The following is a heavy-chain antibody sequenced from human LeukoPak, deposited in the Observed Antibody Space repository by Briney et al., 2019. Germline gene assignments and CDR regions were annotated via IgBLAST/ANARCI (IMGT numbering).Heavy chain of an antibody. V-gene: IGHV3-7*01. Sequence: GESLRLSCVASGFTFENYWMHWVRQAPGKGPEWVANIKQDGSLEHYMDSVKGRFTISRDNAKNSLILQMDSLRVEDTAVYYCARWTGVIDSWGQGTLVTVSS. CDR3: ARWTGVIDS. J-gene: IGHJ4*02. CDR1: GFTFENYW. D-gene: IGHD2-21*01. CDR2: IKQDGSLE.